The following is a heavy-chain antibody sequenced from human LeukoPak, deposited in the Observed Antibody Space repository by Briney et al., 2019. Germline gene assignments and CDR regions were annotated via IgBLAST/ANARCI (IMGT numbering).Heavy chain of an antibody. CDR1: GDSISSYY. CDR2: IYYSGST. V-gene: IGHV4-59*01. J-gene: IGHJ4*02. CDR3: ARYIAAAGYFDY. D-gene: IGHD6-13*01. Sequence: PSETLSLTCTVSGDSISSYYWSWIRQPPGKGLEWIGYIYYSGSTNYNPSLKSRVTISVDTSKNQFSLKLSSVTAADTAVYYCARYIAAAGYFDYWGQGTLVTVSS.